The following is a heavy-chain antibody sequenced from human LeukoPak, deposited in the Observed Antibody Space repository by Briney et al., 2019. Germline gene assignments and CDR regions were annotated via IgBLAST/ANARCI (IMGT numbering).Heavy chain of an antibody. CDR1: GYTFTGYY. CDR3: ARGLDWEGR. V-gene: IGHV1-2*02. J-gene: IGHJ4*02. CDR2: INPNSGGT. Sequence: VASVKVSCTASGYTFTGYYMHWVRQAPGQGLEWMGWINPNSGGTNYAQKFRGRVTMTRDTSISTAYMELSRLRSDDTAVYYCARGLDWEGRWGQGTLVTVSS. D-gene: IGHD3/OR15-3a*01.